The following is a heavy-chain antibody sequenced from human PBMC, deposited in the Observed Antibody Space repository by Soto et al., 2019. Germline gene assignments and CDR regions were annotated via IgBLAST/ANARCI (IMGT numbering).Heavy chain of an antibody. D-gene: IGHD2-2*01. V-gene: IGHV4-4*07. Sequence: QVQLQESGPGLVKPSETLSLTCIVSGGSISKYYWNWIRQPAGKGLEWIGRMYIRGSTVYNPSLKSRVTMSLDTSKNQFSMKLSSVTAADTAVYYCARTSFGFVGSPDYYYYGMDVWGQGTTVTVSS. CDR1: GGSISKYY. CDR3: ARTSFGFVGSPDYYYYGMDV. J-gene: IGHJ6*02. CDR2: MYIRGST.